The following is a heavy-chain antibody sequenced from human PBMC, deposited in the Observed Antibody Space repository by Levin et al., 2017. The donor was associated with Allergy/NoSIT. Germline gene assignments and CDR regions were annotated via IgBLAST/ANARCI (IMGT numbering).Heavy chain of an antibody. CDR2: IYHSGGT. CDR1: GGSIRSSNW. J-gene: IGHJ3*02. V-gene: IGHV4-4*02. Sequence: SETLSLTCAVSGGSIRSSNWWSWVRQPPGKGLEWIGEIYHSGGTNYNPSLKSRVTISVDKSKNHLSLKLSSVTAADTAVYYCASKTGIAFDIWGQGTMVTVSS. D-gene: IGHD7-27*01. CDR3: ASKTGIAFDI.